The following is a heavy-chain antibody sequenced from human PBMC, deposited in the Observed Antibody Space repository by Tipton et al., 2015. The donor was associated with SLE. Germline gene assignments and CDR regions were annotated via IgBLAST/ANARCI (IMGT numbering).Heavy chain of an antibody. CDR3: AREGGQQLVRIYGMDA. V-gene: IGHV6-1*01. CDR2: TYYRSKWYN. J-gene: IGHJ6*02. CDR1: GDSVSSNSAA. D-gene: IGHD6-13*01. Sequence: GLVKPSQTLSLTCAISGDSVSSNSAAWNWIRQSPSRGLEWLGRTYYRSKWYNDYAVSVKSRITINLDTSKNQFSLQLNSVTPEDTAVYYCAREGGQQLVRIYGMDAWGQGTTVTVSS.